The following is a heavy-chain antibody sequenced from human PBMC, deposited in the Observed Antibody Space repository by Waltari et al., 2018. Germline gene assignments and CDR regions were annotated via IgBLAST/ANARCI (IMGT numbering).Heavy chain of an antibody. J-gene: IGHJ4*02. CDR2: ISSSSSYI. Sequence: EVQLVESGGGLVKPGGSLRLSCAASGFTFSSYSMNWVRQAPGKGLEWVSSISSSSSYIYYADSVKGRFTISRDNAKNSLYLQMNSLRAEDTAVYYCARAPSYYDILTGYSTIYYFDYWGQGTLVTVSS. D-gene: IGHD3-9*01. V-gene: IGHV3-21*01. CDR1: GFTFSSYS. CDR3: ARAPSYYDILTGYSTIYYFDY.